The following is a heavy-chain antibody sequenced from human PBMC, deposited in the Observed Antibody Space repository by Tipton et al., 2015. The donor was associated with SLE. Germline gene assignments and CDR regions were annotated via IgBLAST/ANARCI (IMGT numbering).Heavy chain of an antibody. D-gene: IGHD3-3*01. J-gene: IGHJ4*02. CDR3: ARGHYDFWRNPYYFDY. V-gene: IGHV4-61*02. CDR2: IYTSGST. Sequence: TLSLTCTVSGGSISSGSYYWSWIRQPAGKGLEWIGRIYTSGSTNYNPSLKSRVTISVDTSKNQFSLKLSSVTAADTAVYYCARGHYDFWRNPYYFDYWGQGTLVTVSS. CDR1: GGSISSGSYY.